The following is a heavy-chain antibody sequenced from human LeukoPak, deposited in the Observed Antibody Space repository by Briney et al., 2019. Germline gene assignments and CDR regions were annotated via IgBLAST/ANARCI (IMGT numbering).Heavy chain of an antibody. V-gene: IGHV1-2*02. CDR3: ARGITMIVVATYYFDY. CDR1: GYTFTVYY. J-gene: IGHJ4*02. CDR2: INPNSGGT. D-gene: IGHD3-22*01. Sequence: GASVTVSCMASGYTFTVYYMYWVGQAPGQGGEGVGWINPNSGGTNYAQKLQGRVTITRDTSIRTAYTELSRLRSDDTAVYYCARGITMIVVATYYFDYWGEGTLVTASS.